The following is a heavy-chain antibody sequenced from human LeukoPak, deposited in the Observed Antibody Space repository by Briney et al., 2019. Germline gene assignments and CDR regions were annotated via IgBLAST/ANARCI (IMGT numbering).Heavy chain of an antibody. V-gene: IGHV3-48*03. CDR3: ARTFGGWLQFPIDY. J-gene: IGHJ4*02. Sequence: AGGSLRLSCAASGFTFSSYEMNWVRQAPGKGLEWVSYISSSGSTIYYADSVKGRFTISRDNAKNSLYLQMNSLGAEDTAVYYCARTFGGWLQFPIDYWGQGTLVTVSS. CDR1: GFTFSSYE. CDR2: ISSSGSTI. D-gene: IGHD5-24*01.